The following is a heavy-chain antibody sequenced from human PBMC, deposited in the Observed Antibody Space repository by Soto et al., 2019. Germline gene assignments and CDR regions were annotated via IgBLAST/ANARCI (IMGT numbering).Heavy chain of an antibody. CDR2: IYYSGST. J-gene: IGHJ4*02. D-gene: IGHD4-17*01. Sequence: QVQLQESGPGLVKPSQTLSLTCTVSGGSISSGGYYWSWIRQHPGKGLEWIGYIYYSGSTYYNPSLTSRVTLSXDXSKTQFSPRLSSVTAADTAVYYCARSPEATVTAFDYWGQGTLVTVSS. CDR1: GGSISSGGYY. V-gene: IGHV4-31*03. CDR3: ARSPEATVTAFDY.